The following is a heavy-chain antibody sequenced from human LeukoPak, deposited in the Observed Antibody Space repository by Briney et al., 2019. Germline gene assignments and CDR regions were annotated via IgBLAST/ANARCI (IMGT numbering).Heavy chain of an antibody. J-gene: IGHJ4*02. D-gene: IGHD2-15*01. Sequence: NPSETLSLTCAVSGVSVSGYYWGWIRQPPGRGLEWIGYVYYSGSTNYNPSFKSRITISVDTSRNQFSLQLSSVTAADTAVYYCARIHRYCSGGACYVPDNWGQGTLVAVSS. CDR1: GVSVSGYY. V-gene: IGHV4-59*02. CDR2: VYYSGST. CDR3: ARIHRYCSGGACYVPDN.